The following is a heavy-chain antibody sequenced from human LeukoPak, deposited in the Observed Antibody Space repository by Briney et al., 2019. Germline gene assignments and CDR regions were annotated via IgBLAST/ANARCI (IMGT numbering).Heavy chain of an antibody. CDR3: ARGSRGSGYYDSSGYYWTLGY. J-gene: IGHJ4*02. CDR2: TSSSSSYI. D-gene: IGHD3-22*01. Sequence: GGSLRLSCAASGFTFSSYSMNWVRQAPGKGLEWVSSTSSSSSYIYYADSVKGRFTISRDNAKNSLYLQMNSLRAEDTAVYYCARGSRGSGYYDSSGYYWTLGYWGQGTLVTVSS. CDR1: GFTFSSYS. V-gene: IGHV3-21*01.